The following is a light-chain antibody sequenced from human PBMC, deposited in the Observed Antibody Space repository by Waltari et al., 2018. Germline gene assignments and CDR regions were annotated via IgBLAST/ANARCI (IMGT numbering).Light chain of an antibody. V-gene: IGKV1-33*01. CDR2: DAS. Sequence: DIQMTQSPSSLSASVGDIVSITCQASQDIRNFLNWFQLKPGKSPKVLIYDASNLETGVPSRFSGRKSGTEFTLTISGLQPEDFATYFCQQYYDLPLTVGGGTKVEI. J-gene: IGKJ4*01. CDR1: QDIRNF. CDR3: QQYYDLPLT.